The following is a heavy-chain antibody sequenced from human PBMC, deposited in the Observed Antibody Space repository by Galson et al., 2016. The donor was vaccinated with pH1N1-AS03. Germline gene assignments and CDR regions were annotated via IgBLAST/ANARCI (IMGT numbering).Heavy chain of an antibody. J-gene: IGHJ3*01. Sequence: SLRLSCAAPGFSFSSFGMHWVRQAPGKGLEWVAVIWYDGSNKYYADSVKGRFTISRDDTKNTLYLQMNSLRVEDTAMYYCARDYIVGATRGAGTFDVWGHGTMVTVSS. V-gene: IGHV3-33*01. CDR1: GFSFSSFG. CDR3: ARDYIVGATRGAGTFDV. D-gene: IGHD1-26*01. CDR2: IWYDGSNK.